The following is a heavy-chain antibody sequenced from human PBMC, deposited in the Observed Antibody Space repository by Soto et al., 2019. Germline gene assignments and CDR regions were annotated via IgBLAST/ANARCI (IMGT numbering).Heavy chain of an antibody. Sequence: QVQLLQSGAEVKKPGSSVRVSCEASGGTFRTYAISWVRQAPGQGLEWMGEIITIFGTVNYAQRFQGRVTITSDETTTTLYMELLSLRSEDTAVYFCAKVTVAGLPPSYCFYGIGVGGQGTTVTVSS. J-gene: IGHJ6*02. CDR2: IITIFGTV. D-gene: IGHD6-19*01. CDR1: GGTFRTYA. CDR3: AKVTVAGLPPSYCFYGIGV. V-gene: IGHV1-69*05.